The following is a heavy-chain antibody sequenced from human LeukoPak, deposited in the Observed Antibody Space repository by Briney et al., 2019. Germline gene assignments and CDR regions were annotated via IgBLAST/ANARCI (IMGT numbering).Heavy chain of an antibody. CDR1: GFTFSSYG. Sequence: GGSLRLSCAGSGFTFSSYGMSWVRQAPGKGLEWVSGISGSGGSTYCADSVKGRFTISRDNSKNTLYLQMNSLRAEDTAVYYCARGTSNPDYWGQGTLVTVSS. J-gene: IGHJ4*02. V-gene: IGHV3-23*01. CDR3: ARGTSNPDY. CDR2: ISGSGGST.